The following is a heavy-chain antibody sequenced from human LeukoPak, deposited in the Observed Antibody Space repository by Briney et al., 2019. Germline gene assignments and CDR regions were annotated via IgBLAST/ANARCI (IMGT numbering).Heavy chain of an antibody. CDR3: ARDSSGTLDY. J-gene: IGHJ4*02. D-gene: IGHD1-7*01. V-gene: IGHV3-30-3*01. CDR2: ISYDGRNK. CDR1: GFTLSSYA. Sequence: GRSLRLFCAPSGFTLSSYAMRWVRQAPGKGLEWVAFISYDGRNKYYADSVKGRFTISRDNSKHTLYLQVNSLRAEDTAVYYCARDSSGTLDYWGQGTLVTVSS.